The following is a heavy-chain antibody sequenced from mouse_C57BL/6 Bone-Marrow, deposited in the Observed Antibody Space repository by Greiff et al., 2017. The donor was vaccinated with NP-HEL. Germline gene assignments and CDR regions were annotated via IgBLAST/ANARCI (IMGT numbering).Heavy chain of an antibody. J-gene: IGHJ2*01. CDR1: GFNIKDDY. V-gene: IGHV14-4*01. Sequence: DVQLQESGAELVRPGASVKLSCTASGFNIKDDYMHWVKQRPEQGLEWIGWIDPENGDTEYASKFQGKATITADTSSNTAYLQLSSLTSEDTAVYYCTTCDYDDGVDYWGQGTTLTVSS. CDR3: TTCDYDDGVDY. CDR2: IDPENGDT. D-gene: IGHD2-4*01.